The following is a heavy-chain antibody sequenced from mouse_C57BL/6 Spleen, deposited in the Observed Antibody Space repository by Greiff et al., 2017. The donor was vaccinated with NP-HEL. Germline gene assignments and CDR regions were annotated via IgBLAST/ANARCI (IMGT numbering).Heavy chain of an antibody. D-gene: IGHD1-1*01. CDR1: GYTFTSYW. J-gene: IGHJ3*01. CDR2: IYPGSGST. CDR3: ARSYYYGSPSWFAY. V-gene: IGHV1-55*01. Sequence: QVQLQQSGAELVKPGASVKMSCKASGYTFTSYWITWVKQRPGQGLEWIGDIYPGSGSTNYNEKFKSKATLTVDTSSSTAYMQLSSLTSEESAVYYCARSYYYGSPSWFAYWGQGTLVTVSA.